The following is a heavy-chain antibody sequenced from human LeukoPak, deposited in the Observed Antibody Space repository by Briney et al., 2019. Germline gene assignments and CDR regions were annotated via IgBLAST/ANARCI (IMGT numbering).Heavy chain of an antibody. D-gene: IGHD3-22*01. CDR1: GFTFSSYS. J-gene: IGHJ3*02. CDR2: ISSSSSYI. Sequence: GGSLRLSCAASGFTFSSYSMNWVRQAPGKGLEWVSSISSSSSYIYYADSVKGRFTISRDNAKNSLYLQMNSLRAEDTAVYYCARDQRRYYYDSSGLDDAFDIWGQGTMVIVSS. CDR3: ARDQRRYYYDSSGLDDAFDI. V-gene: IGHV3-21*01.